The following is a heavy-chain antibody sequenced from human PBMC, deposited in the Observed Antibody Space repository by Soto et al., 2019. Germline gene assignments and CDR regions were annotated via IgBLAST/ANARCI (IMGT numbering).Heavy chain of an antibody. J-gene: IGHJ4*02. D-gene: IGHD6-19*01. CDR1: GFTFSSYG. V-gene: IGHV3-33*01. CDR2: IWYDGSNK. Sequence: QVQLVESGGGVVQPGRSLRLSCAASGFTFSSYGMHWVRQAPGKGLEWVAVIWYDGSNKYYADSVKGRFTISRDNSRNRLYLQMNSLSAEETAVYYCARDRYSSGWYDLDYWGQGTLVTASS. CDR3: ARDRYSSGWYDLDY.